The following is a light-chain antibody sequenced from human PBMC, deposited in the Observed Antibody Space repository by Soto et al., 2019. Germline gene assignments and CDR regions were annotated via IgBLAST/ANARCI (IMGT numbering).Light chain of an antibody. CDR3: SSYTSTNTLV. CDR1: SSDVGDYNH. Sequence: QSVLTQPASVSGSPGQSITISCTGTSSDVGDYNHVSWYQQHPGKAPKLIIYGVSNRPSGISNRFSGSKSGNTASLTISGLQAEDEAEYYCSSYTSTNTLVFGGGTKVTVL. J-gene: IGLJ2*01. V-gene: IGLV2-14*03. CDR2: GVS.